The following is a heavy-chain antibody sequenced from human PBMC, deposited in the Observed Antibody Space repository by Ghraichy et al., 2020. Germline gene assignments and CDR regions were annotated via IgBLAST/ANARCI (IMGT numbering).Heavy chain of an antibody. CDR1: GFSFSSFA. Sequence: GGSLRLSCAASGFSFSSFAMGWVRQAPGKGLEWVSAVSGNGVGTYYADSVKGRFTISRDNSKNTLYLQMNNLRAEDTAVYYCTSNADRGYWGQGTQVTVSS. CDR3: TSNADRGY. J-gene: IGHJ4*02. V-gene: IGHV3-23*01. CDR2: VSGNGVGT.